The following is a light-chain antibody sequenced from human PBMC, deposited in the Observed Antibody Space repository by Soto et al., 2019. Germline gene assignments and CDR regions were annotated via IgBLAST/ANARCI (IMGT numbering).Light chain of an antibody. J-gene: IGKJ4*01. CDR3: QQYGDWPLT. V-gene: IGKV3-15*01. CDR2: ATS. Sequence: EIVVTQSPATLSVSPGERATLSCRASQSVGNNFAWYQQKPGQAPRLLIFATSTRATGVPARISGSGSGTEFTLTISSLQSEDFAVYCCQQYGDWPLTFGGGAKVEIE. CDR1: QSVGNN.